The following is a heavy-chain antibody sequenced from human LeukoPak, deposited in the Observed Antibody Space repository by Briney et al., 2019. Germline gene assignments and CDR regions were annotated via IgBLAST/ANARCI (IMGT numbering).Heavy chain of an antibody. D-gene: IGHD5-18*01. CDR1: GGSISSGGYY. Sequence: NPSQTLSLTCTVSGGSISSGGYYWSWIRQPAGKGLEWIGRICTSGSTNYNPSLKSRVTISVDTSKNQFSLKLSSVTAADTAVYYCARRRSGYSYGLWGQGTLVTVSS. J-gene: IGHJ4*02. V-gene: IGHV4-61*02. CDR3: ARRRSGYSYGL. CDR2: ICTSGST.